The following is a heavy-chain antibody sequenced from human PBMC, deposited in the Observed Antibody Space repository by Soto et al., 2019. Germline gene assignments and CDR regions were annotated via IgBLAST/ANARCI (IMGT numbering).Heavy chain of an antibody. J-gene: IGHJ3*02. CDR2: IYHSGST. Sequence: QVQLQESGPGLVKPSGTLSLTCAVSSGSISSSNWWSWVRQPPGKGLEWIGEIYHSGSTNYNPSLKRRVTRSLDKSPNQFSLKLSSVTAAATAVYYCAGGITVAGPSRDGFDIWGQGTMVTVSS. CDR1: SGSISSSNW. D-gene: IGHD6-19*01. CDR3: AGGITVAGPSRDGFDI. V-gene: IGHV4-4*02.